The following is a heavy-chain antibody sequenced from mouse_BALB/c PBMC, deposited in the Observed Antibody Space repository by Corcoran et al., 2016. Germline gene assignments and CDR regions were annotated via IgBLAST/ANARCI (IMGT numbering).Heavy chain of an antibody. CDR3: AREPVAMDF. CDR2: INTYTGEP. D-gene: IGHD6-1*01. V-gene: IGHV9-3-1*01. CDR1: GYTFTNYG. J-gene: IGHJ4*01. Sequence: QIQLVQSGPELKKPGETVKISCKASGYTFTNYGMNWVKQAPGKSLKWMGWINTYTGEPTYADDFKGRFAFSLETSASTAYLLINNLKNEDTATYFCAREPVAMDFWGQGTSVTVSS.